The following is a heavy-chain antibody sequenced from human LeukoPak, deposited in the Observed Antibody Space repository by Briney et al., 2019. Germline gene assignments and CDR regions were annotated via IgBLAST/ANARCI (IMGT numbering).Heavy chain of an antibody. CDR3: ARGTWGGYSYGLNYYYMDV. D-gene: IGHD3-10*01. Sequence: PGGSLRLSCAASGFTFSSYAMSWVRQAPGKGLEWVAFIRYDGSNKYYADSVKGRFTISRDNAKNSLYLQMNSLRAEDTAVYFCARGTWGGYSYGLNYYYMDVWGKGTTVTVSS. CDR2: IRYDGSNK. CDR1: GFTFSSYA. J-gene: IGHJ6*03. V-gene: IGHV3-30*02.